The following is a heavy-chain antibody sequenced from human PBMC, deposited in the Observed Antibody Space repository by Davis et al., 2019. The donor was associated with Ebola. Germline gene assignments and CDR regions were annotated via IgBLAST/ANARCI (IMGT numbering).Heavy chain of an antibody. J-gene: IGHJ6*02. V-gene: IGHV1-2*04. CDR1: GYTFTGYY. Sequence: ASVKVSCKASGYTFTGYYMHWVRQAPGQGLEWMGWINPNSGGTNYAQKFQGWVTMTRDTSISTAYMELSRLRSDDTAVYYCARGYCSSTSCLQYYYVMDVWGQGTTVTVSS. D-gene: IGHD2-2*01. CDR2: INPNSGGT. CDR3: ARGYCSSTSCLQYYYVMDV.